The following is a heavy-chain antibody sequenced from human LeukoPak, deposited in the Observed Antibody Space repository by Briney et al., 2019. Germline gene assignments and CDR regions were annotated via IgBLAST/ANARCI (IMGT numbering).Heavy chain of an antibody. Sequence: GGSLRLSCAASGFTVSSNYMSWVRQAPGKGLGWVSVIYSGGSTYYADSVKGRFTLSRDNSKNTLYLQMNSLRAEDTAVYYCARTYCSSTSCYPNYYYGMDVWGQGTTVTVSS. CDR3: ARTYCSSTSCYPNYYYGMDV. CDR1: GFTVSSNY. V-gene: IGHV3-66*02. J-gene: IGHJ6*02. CDR2: IYSGGST. D-gene: IGHD2-2*01.